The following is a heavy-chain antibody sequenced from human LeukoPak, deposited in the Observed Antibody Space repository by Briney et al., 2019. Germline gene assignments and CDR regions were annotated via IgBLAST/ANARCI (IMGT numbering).Heavy chain of an antibody. CDR1: GGTFSKFG. V-gene: IGHV1-69*05. Sequence: GASVKVSCKASGGTFSKFGISWVRQAPGEELEWMGGIIPMFGAANYAQKFQGRVTITTDESTTTAHMELISLTSDDTAVYFCATEGPNYYMDVWGKGTTVTVSS. CDR3: ATEGPNYYMDV. CDR2: IIPMFGAA. J-gene: IGHJ6*03.